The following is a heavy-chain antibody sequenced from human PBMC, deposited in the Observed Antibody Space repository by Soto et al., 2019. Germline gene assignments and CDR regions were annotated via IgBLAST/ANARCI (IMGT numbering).Heavy chain of an antibody. V-gene: IGHV1-69*06. CDR3: ARDRTDSGYYTNWLDP. Sequence: QVHLMQSGAEVMKPGSSVKVSCKASGGTFGSDAITWVRQAPGQGLEWVGRIIPIFGTTNYAQNLQGRVTISADKSTLTSYMELHSLTSDDTALYYCARDRTDSGYYTNWLDPWGQGTQVTVSS. J-gene: IGHJ5*02. CDR2: IIPIFGTT. D-gene: IGHD3-22*01. CDR1: GGTFGSDA.